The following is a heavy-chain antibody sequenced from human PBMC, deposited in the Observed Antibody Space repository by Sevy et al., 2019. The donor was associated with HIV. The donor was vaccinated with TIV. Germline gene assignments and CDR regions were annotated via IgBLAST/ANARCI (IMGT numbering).Heavy chain of an antibody. CDR3: VKDLRNWNYEVDWFDP. CDR1: GFTFSSYG. D-gene: IGHD1-7*01. CDR2: ISYDGSNK. V-gene: IGHV3-30*18. Sequence: GGSLRLSCAASGFTFSSYGMHWVRQAPGKGLEWVAVISYDGSNKYYADSVKGRFTISRDNSKNTLYLQMNSLRAEDTAVYYCVKDLRNWNYEVDWFDPWGQGTLVTVSS. J-gene: IGHJ5*02.